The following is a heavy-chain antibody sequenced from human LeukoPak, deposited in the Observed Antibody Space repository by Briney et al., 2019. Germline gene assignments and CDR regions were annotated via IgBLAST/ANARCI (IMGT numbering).Heavy chain of an antibody. CDR3: ARVGGTNYYYYGMDV. V-gene: IGHV4-59*01. D-gene: IGHD1-1*01. Sequence: SETLSLTCTVSGGSISSYYWSWIRQPPGRGLEWIGYIYDSGSTNYNPSLKSRVTISVDTSKNQFSLKLSSVTAADTAVYYCARVGGTNYYYYGMDVWGQGTTVTVSS. J-gene: IGHJ6*02. CDR1: GGSISSYY. CDR2: IYDSGST.